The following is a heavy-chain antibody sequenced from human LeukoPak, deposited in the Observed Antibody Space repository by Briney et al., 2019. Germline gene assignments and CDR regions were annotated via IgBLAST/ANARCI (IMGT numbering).Heavy chain of an antibody. J-gene: IGHJ4*02. CDR3: ARGSRGNIAAAGHFDY. Sequence: PGGSLRLSCAASGFTFSSYNMNWVRQAPGKGLEWVSYISSSSTTIYYADSVKGRFTISRDNAKNSLYLQMNSLRAEDTAVYYCARGSRGNIAAAGHFDYWGQGTLVTVSS. CDR1: GFTFSSYN. D-gene: IGHD6-13*01. CDR2: ISSSSTTI. V-gene: IGHV3-48*01.